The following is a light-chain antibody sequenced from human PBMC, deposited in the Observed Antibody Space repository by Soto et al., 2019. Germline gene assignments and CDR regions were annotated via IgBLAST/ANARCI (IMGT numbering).Light chain of an antibody. V-gene: IGKV1-13*02. J-gene: IGKJ2*01. CDR3: QQFNSYPYT. Sequence: AAPMTQSPSSLSASVGDGVTITCRASQGISSGLAWYQQKPGKAPKLRIFDASNLGSGVPSRFSGSGSGTYFTLTISGLQPEDFATYYCQQFNSYPYTFGQGTKLDIK. CDR1: QGISSG. CDR2: DAS.